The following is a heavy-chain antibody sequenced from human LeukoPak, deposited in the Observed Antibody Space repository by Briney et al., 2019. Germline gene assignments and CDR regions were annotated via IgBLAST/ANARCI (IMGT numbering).Heavy chain of an antibody. J-gene: IGHJ4*02. D-gene: IGHD3-22*01. CDR3: AISQGSYYDTSGYLGGDY. Sequence: ASVKVSCKASGYTFTNYGMFWVRQAPGRGLEWMGWISAYSGNTNYAQKLQGRVTMTTETSTSTAYMELESLRSDDTAVYYCAISQGSYYDTSGYLGGDYWGQGTLVTVSS. V-gene: IGHV1-18*01. CDR2: ISAYSGNT. CDR1: GYTFTNYG.